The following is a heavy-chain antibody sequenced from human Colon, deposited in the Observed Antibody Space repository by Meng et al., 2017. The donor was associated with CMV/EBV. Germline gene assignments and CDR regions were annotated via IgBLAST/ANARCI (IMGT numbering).Heavy chain of an antibody. CDR3: AKDIENWTRGYYFDY. CDR2: IRHVATDK. J-gene: IGHJ4*02. D-gene: IGHD1-1*01. Sequence: GESLKISCTASGFTFSDYGMHWVRQTPDTGLEWVAYIRHVATDKYYVDSVKGRFTISRDNSKNALYLQMNSLRPDDTAVYYCAKDIENWTRGYYFDYWGQGTLVTVSS. V-gene: IGHV3-30*02. CDR1: GFTFSDYG.